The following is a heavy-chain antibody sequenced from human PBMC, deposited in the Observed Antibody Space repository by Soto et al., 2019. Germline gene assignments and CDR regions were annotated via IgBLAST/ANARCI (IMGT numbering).Heavy chain of an antibody. D-gene: IGHD3-22*01. V-gene: IGHV3-30*03. Sequence: QVQLVESGGGVVQPGRSLRLTCAASGFIFSGSGMHWVRQAPGKGLEWVALLSNDGTRKYYGDSVKGRFTISRDNAENTLYLQMNSLRAEDTAVYYCARWVGGSMYDNSGKYDSWGQGTLVTVSS. CDR3: ARWVGGSMYDNSGKYDS. CDR2: LSNDGTRK. J-gene: IGHJ5*01. CDR1: GFIFSGSG.